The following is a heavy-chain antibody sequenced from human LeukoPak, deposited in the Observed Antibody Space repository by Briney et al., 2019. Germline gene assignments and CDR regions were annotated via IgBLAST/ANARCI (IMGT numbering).Heavy chain of an antibody. D-gene: IGHD3-10*01. Sequence: GGSLRLSCAASGFTFSDHYMDWVRQAPGKGLEWVGRTRNKANSYTTEYAASVKGRFTISRDDSKNSLYLQMNSLKTEDTAVYYCAREFWFGEFLDYYYGMDVWGQGTTVTVSS. J-gene: IGHJ6*02. CDR1: GFTFSDHY. CDR2: TRNKANSYTT. CDR3: AREFWFGEFLDYYYGMDV. V-gene: IGHV3-72*01.